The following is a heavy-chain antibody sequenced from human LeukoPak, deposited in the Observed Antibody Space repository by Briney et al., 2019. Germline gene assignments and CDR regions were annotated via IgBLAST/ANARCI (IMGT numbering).Heavy chain of an antibody. V-gene: IGHV4-59*08. CDR1: GASISSYY. Sequence: SETLSLTWTFAGASISSYYRSCVRQPPGEGLEWIGYISYSGSTNYNPSFTGRVTLSADTSKNQVSLTLSSVTAADTAVYYCARHPELYFFDYWGQGTLVTVSS. CDR2: ISYSGST. CDR3: ARHPELYFFDY. J-gene: IGHJ4*02. D-gene: IGHD3-10*01.